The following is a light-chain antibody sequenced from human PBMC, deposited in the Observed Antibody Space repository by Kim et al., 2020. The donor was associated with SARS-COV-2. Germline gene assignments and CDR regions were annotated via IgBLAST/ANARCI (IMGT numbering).Light chain of an antibody. J-gene: IGKJ1*01. V-gene: IGKV3-20*01. Sequence: PGKSAPPSCAARHSVSSNHLAWYQQTFGQPPRLLIYGASTRATDIPDRFSGSGSGTDFTLTIGRLEPEDFAVYYCQEYGSSRTFGQGTKLDIK. CDR1: HSVSSNH. CDR3: QEYGSSRT. CDR2: GAS.